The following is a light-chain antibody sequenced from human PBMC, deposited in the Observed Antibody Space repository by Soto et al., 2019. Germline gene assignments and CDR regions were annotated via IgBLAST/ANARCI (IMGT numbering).Light chain of an antibody. CDR1: QSVSSY. CDR2: DAS. CDR3: QQRSNWPLT. J-gene: IGKJ4*01. Sequence: IVLTQSPATLSLSPGERATLSCRASQSVSSYLAWYQQKPGQAPRLLIYDASNRATGIPARFSGSGSGTDFTLTINRLEPEDFAVYYCQQRSNWPLTFGGGTKMEIK. V-gene: IGKV3-11*01.